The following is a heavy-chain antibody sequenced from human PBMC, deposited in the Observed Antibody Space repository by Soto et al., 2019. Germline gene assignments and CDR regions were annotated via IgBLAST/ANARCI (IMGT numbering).Heavy chain of an antibody. D-gene: IGHD2-2*01. CDR1: GYTFTSYG. V-gene: IGHV1-18*01. CDR2: ISAYNGNT. CDR3: ARVQFQYCSSTSGYLDYYYYMAV. Sequence: ASVKVSCKASGYTFTSYGISWVRQAPGQGLEWMGWISAYNGNTNYAQKLQGRVTMTTDTSTSTAYMELRSLRSDDTAVYYCARVQFQYCSSTSGYLDYYYYMAVWGKGTTVTVSS. J-gene: IGHJ6*03.